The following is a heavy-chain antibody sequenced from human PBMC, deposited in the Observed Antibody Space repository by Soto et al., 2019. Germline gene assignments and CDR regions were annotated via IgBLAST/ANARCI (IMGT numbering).Heavy chain of an antibody. CDR2: IYYSGST. D-gene: IGHD3-22*01. CDR1: GGSISSGGYY. Sequence: QVQLQESGPGLVKPSQTLSLTCTVSGGSISSGGYYWSWIRQHPGKGLEWIGYIYYSGSTYYNPSLKSRVTISVDTSKNQFSLKLSSVTAADTAVYYCARAYYDSSGPIPWSDYYYGMDVWGQGTTVTVSS. CDR3: ARAYYDSSGPIPWSDYYYGMDV. J-gene: IGHJ6*02. V-gene: IGHV4-31*03.